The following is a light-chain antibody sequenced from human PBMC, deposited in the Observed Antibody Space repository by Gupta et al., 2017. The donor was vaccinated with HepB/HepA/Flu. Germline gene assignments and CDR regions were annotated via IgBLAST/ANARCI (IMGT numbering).Light chain of an antibody. CDR3: AAWDDDLNGVV. Sequence: QSVLTQSPSASGTPGQRVTISCFGSSSNIESNSVTWYQQLPGTAPKRLMCRSNQRPPGTPDRFSGSKSGTSASLAIGGLRSEDEAVYYCAAWDDDLNGVVFGGGTRLTVL. CDR1: SSNIESNS. CDR2: RSN. V-gene: IGLV1-47*01. J-gene: IGLJ2*01.